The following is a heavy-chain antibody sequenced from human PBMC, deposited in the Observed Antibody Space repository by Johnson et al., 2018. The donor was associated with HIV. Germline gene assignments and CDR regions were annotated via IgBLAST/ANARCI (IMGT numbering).Heavy chain of an antibody. CDR1: GFTFSDYY. Sequence: QVQLLESGGGLVKPGGSLRLSCAASGFTFSDYYMNWIRQAPGKGLDWVSYISSSGSTIYYADSVKGRFTISRDNAKNSLYLQMNSLRAEDTAVYYCATSRVLLYQPLRPHAFDIWGQGTMVTVSS. CDR3: ATSRVLLYQPLRPHAFDI. CDR2: ISSSGSTI. V-gene: IGHV3-11*01. J-gene: IGHJ3*02. D-gene: IGHD2-2*01.